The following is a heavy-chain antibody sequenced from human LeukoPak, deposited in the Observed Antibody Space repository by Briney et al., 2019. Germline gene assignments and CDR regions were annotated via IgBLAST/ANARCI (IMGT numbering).Heavy chain of an antibody. J-gene: IGHJ4*02. D-gene: IGHD3-9*01. CDR2: ISSSSSYI. V-gene: IGHV3-21*01. CDR3: ARATTYDILTGYFDY. Sequence: GGSLRLSCATSGFTFSSYTMNWVRQAPGKGLEWVSSISSSSSYIYYAESVKGRFTMSRDNAKNSLYLQMNSLRAEDTAVYYCARATTYDILTGYFDYWGQGTLVIVSS. CDR1: GFTFSSYT.